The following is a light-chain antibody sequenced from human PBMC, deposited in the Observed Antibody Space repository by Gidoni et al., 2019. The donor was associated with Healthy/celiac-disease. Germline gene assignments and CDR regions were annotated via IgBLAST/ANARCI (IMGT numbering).Light chain of an antibody. CDR1: QSLLHSNGYNY. Sequence: DIVMTQSPLSLPVTPGEPASISCRSSQSLLHSNGYNYLDWYLQKPGQSPQLLIYLGSNRASGVPDRFSGSGSGTDFTLKISRVEAEDVGVYYCMQAQQTPERYPTFGGGTKVEIK. CDR2: LGS. CDR3: MQAQQTPERYPT. J-gene: IGKJ4*01. V-gene: IGKV2-28*01.